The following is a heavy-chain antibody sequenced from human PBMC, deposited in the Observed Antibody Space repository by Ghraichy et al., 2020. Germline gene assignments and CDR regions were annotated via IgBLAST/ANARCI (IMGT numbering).Heavy chain of an antibody. CDR1: GFTFDDFA. CDR2: INWNGGST. J-gene: IGHJ4*02. V-gene: IGHV3-20*04. CDR3: ASGGSGSYYSYFDY. D-gene: IGHD3-10*01. Sequence: GSLRLSCAASGFTFDDFAMSWVRQAPGKGLEWVSGINWNGGSTGYADSVKGRFTISRDNAKNSLYLQMNSLRAEDTALYYCASGGSGSYYSYFDYWGQGTLVTVSS.